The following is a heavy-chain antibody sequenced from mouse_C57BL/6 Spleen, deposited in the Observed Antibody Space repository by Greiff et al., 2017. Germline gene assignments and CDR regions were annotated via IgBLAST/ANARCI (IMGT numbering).Heavy chain of an antibody. CDR3: ARRALYYFGSSYGYFDV. D-gene: IGHD1-1*01. J-gene: IGHJ1*03. Sequence: EVQLQESGPGLVKPSQSLSLTCSVTGYSITSGYYWNWIRQFPGNKLEWMGYISYDGSNNYNPSLKNRIPITRDTSKNQFFLKLNSVTTENTATYYCARRALYYFGSSYGYFDVWGTGTSVTVSS. V-gene: IGHV3-6*01. CDR2: ISYDGSN. CDR1: GYSITSGYY.